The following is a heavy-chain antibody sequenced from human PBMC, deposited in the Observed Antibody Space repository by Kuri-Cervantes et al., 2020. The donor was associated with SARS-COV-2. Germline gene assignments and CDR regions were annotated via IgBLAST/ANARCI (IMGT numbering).Heavy chain of an antibody. V-gene: IGHV4-30-4*08. CDR1: GGSISSGDYY. Sequence: LRLSCTVSGGSISSGDYYWSWIRQPPGKGLEWIGYIYYSGSTYYNPSLKSRVTISVDTSKNQFSLKLSSVTAADTAVYYCARDFNYWYFDLWGRGTLVTVSS. CDR2: IYYSGST. J-gene: IGHJ2*01. CDR3: ARDFNYWYFDL.